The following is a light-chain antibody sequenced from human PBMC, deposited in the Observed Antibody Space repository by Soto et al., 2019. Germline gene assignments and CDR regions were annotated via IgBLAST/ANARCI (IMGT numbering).Light chain of an antibody. V-gene: IGKV3-20*01. CDR1: QHVTTTY. CDR2: GAS. CDR3: QQYDISFT. Sequence: IVLTQSPATLSLSPGGRATLSCTASQHVTTTYIAWYQQKFGQAPRLLIYGASTRATGTPDRFTGGGFGTDFTLTISRVESYYFAVYYCQQYDISFTFGGGTKVDIK. J-gene: IGKJ4*01.